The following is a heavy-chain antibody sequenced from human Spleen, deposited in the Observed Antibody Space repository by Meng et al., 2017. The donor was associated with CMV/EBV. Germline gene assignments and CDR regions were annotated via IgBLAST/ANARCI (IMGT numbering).Heavy chain of an antibody. Sequence: QVQLQQWGAGLLKPSEXLSLTCAVYGGSFSGYYWSWIRQPPGKGLEWIGEINHSGSTNYNPSLKSRVTISVDTSKNQFSLKLSSVTAADTAVYYCAGSLIVLMVYATGFDYWGQGTLVTVSS. CDR3: AGSLIVLMVYATGFDY. V-gene: IGHV4-34*01. D-gene: IGHD2-8*01. J-gene: IGHJ4*02. CDR1: GGSFSGYY. CDR2: INHSGST.